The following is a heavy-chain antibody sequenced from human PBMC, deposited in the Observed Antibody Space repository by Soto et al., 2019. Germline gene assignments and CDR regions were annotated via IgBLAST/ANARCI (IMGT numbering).Heavy chain of an antibody. Sequence: QVQLQESGPGLVKPSQTLSLTCTVSGGSISSGNYYWSWIRQPPGKGLEWIGFISYSGSAHYNPSLKSRVNMSVDTSKKQFSLNLSFVTAADTAVYYCATMGTPATGLYYFGFWGQGTLFTVSS. D-gene: IGHD2-15*01. J-gene: IGHJ4*02. CDR3: ATMGTPATGLYYFGF. V-gene: IGHV4-30-4*01. CDR2: ISYSGSA. CDR1: GGSISSGNYY.